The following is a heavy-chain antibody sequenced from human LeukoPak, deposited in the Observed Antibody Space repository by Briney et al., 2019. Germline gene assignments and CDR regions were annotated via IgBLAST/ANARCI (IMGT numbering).Heavy chain of an antibody. CDR2: INSDGSST. CDR1: GFTFSSYC. CDR3: ARATGSYYSLGY. D-gene: IGHD1-26*01. J-gene: IGHJ4*02. Sequence: PGGSLRLSCAASGFTFSSYCMRWVRHAPGKGLGWVSRINSDGSSTSYADSVKGRFTVSRDNAKNTLYLQMNSLRAEDTAVYYCARATGSYYSLGYWGQGTLVTVSS. V-gene: IGHV3-74*01.